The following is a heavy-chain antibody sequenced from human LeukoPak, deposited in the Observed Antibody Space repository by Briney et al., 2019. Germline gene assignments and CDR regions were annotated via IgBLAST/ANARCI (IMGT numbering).Heavy chain of an antibody. D-gene: IGHD5-12*01. CDR1: GFTFSSYW. J-gene: IGHJ6*03. CDR2: IKQDGSEK. V-gene: IGHV3-7*01. CDR3: ASPPTDRGYDFGYYYYYMDV. Sequence: PGGSLRLSCAASGFTFSSYWMSWVRQAPGKGLEWVANIKQDGSEKYYVDSVKGRFTISRDNAKNTLYLQMSSLRPEDTAVYYCASPPTDRGYDFGYYYYYMDVWGKGTTVTVSS.